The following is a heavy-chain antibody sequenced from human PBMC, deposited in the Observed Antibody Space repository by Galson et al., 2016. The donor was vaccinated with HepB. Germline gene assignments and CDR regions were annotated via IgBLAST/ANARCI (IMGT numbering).Heavy chain of an antibody. V-gene: IGHV3-48*02. CDR2: ISSSTNTI. D-gene: IGHD4-17*01. CDR3: ARDSQGDYFNWFDP. CDR1: GFTFRNYG. J-gene: IGHJ5*02. Sequence: SLRLSCAASGFTFRNYGMNWVRQAPGKGLEWVSYISSSTNTIYYADSVKGRFTISRDNAKKSMYLQMNSLRDEETAVYYCARDSQGDYFNWFDPRGQGTLVTVSS.